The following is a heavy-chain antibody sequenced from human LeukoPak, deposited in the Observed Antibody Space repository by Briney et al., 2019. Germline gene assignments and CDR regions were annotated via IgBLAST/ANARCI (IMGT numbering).Heavy chain of an antibody. V-gene: IGHV1-3*01. CDR3: ARGDITMVRGVITDPTNFDY. D-gene: IGHD3-10*01. CDR2: INAGNGNT. Sequence: ASVKVSCKASGYTFTGYYMHWVRQAPGQRLEWMGWINAGNGNTKYSQKFQGRVTITRDTSASTAYMELSSLRSEDTAVYYCARGDITMVRGVITDPTNFDYWGQGTLVTVSS. J-gene: IGHJ4*02. CDR1: GYTFTGYY.